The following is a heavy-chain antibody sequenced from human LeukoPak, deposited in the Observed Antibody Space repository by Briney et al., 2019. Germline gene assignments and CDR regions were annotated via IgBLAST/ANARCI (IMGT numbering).Heavy chain of an antibody. D-gene: IGHD3-22*01. CDR1: GGSISSYY. Sequence: SETLSLTCTVSGGSISSYYWSWIRQPAGKGLEWIGRIYTSGSTNYNPSLKSRVTMSVDTSKNQFSLKLSSVTAADTAVYYCARVSDYYDSSGYCPFDYWGQGTLVTVSS. CDR2: IYTSGST. J-gene: IGHJ4*02. CDR3: ARVSDYYDSSGYCPFDY. V-gene: IGHV4-4*07.